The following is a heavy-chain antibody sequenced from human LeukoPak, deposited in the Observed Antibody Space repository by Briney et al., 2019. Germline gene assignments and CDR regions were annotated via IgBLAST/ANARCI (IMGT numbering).Heavy chain of an antibody. V-gene: IGHV1-8*01. CDR2: MNPNSGNT. D-gene: IGHD6-13*01. J-gene: IGHJ5*02. CDR1: GYTFTSYD. Sequence: ASVKVSCKASGYTFTSYDINWVLQATGQGLEWMGWMNPNSGNTGYAQKFQGRVTMTRNTSISTAYMELSSLRSEDTAVYYCARCLRYSSSWYIWFDPWGQGTLVTVSS. CDR3: ARCLRYSSSWYIWFDP.